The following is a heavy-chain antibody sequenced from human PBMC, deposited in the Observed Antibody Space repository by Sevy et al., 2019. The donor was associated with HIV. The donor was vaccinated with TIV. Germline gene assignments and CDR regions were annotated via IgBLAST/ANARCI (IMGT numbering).Heavy chain of an antibody. CDR1: GFTFSNAW. J-gene: IGHJ6*02. Sequence: LGGSLRLACAASGFTFSNAWMSWVRQAPGKGLEWVGRIKSKTDGGTTDYAAPVKGRFTISRDDSRNKLYLQMNRPKTEDTAVYYCTTTYYYDSSGYYIYYDYYYGMDVWGQGTTVTVSS. CDR3: TTTYYYDSSGYYIYYDYYYGMDV. CDR2: IKSKTDGGTT. V-gene: IGHV3-15*01. D-gene: IGHD3-22*01.